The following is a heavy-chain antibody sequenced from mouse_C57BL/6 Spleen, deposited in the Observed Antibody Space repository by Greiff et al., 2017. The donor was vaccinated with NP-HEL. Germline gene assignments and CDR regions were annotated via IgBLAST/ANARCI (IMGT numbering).Heavy chain of an antibody. D-gene: IGHD1-1*01. Sequence: QVQLQQSGPELVKPGASVKISCKASGYAFSSSWMNWVKQRPGQGLEWIGRIFPGDGDTNYNGKFKGKATLTADKSSSTAYMQLSSLTSEDSAFYCCASELRRYPFDYWGQGTTLTVSS. J-gene: IGHJ2*01. CDR2: IFPGDGDT. CDR3: ASELRRYPFDY. CDR1: GYAFSSSW. V-gene: IGHV1-82*01.